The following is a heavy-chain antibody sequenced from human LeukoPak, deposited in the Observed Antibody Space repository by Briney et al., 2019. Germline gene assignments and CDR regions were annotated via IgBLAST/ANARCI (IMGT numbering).Heavy chain of an antibody. CDR2: IYYNGNT. D-gene: IGHD1-26*01. J-gene: IGHJ6*02. CDR1: DGSINSYY. Sequence: PSETLSLTCSVSDGSINSYYWNWTRRPPGKGLEWIGYIYYNGNTNYSPSLKSRVTMSVDTSKNLFSLKVSSVTAADTAVYYCARGRSNYYGMDVWGQGTTVTASS. CDR3: ARGRSNYYGMDV. V-gene: IGHV4-59*01.